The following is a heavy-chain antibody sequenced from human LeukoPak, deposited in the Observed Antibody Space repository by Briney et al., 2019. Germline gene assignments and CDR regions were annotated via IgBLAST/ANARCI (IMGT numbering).Heavy chain of an antibody. J-gene: IGHJ4*02. Sequence: REASVKVSCKASGYTFTGYYMHWVRQAPGQGLEWMGWINPNSGGTNYAQKFQGRVTMTRDTSISTAYMELSRLRSDDTAVYYCARPPEWDSSGSVDYWGQGTLVTVSS. V-gene: IGHV1-2*02. D-gene: IGHD3-22*01. CDR2: INPNSGGT. CDR1: GYTFTGYY. CDR3: ARPPEWDSSGSVDY.